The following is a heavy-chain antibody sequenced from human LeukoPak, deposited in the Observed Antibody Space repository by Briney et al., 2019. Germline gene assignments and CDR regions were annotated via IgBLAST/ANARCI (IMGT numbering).Heavy chain of an antibody. CDR1: DGSISSSSYY. D-gene: IGHD1-26*01. V-gene: IGHV4-39*01. Sequence: SETLSLTCTVSDGSISSSSYYWGWIRQPPGKGLEWIGSIYYSGSTYYNPSLKSRVTISVDTSKNQFSLKLSSVTAADTAVYYCARISTVGASRDYWGQGTLVTVSS. J-gene: IGHJ4*02. CDR3: ARISTVGASRDY. CDR2: IYYSGST.